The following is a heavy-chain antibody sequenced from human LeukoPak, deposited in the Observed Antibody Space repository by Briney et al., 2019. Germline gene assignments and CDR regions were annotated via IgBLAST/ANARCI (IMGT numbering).Heavy chain of an antibody. CDR1: GYTFTSYG. CDR3: ASSPTGYSSGWYEEGYFDC. J-gene: IGHJ4*02. V-gene: IGHV1-18*04. Sequence: ASVKVSCKASGYTFTSYGISWVRQAPGQGLEWMGWISAYNGNTNYAQKLQGRVTMTTDTSTSTAYTELRSLRSDDTAVYYCASSPTGYSSGWYEEGYFDCWGQGTLVTVSS. CDR2: ISAYNGNT. D-gene: IGHD6-19*01.